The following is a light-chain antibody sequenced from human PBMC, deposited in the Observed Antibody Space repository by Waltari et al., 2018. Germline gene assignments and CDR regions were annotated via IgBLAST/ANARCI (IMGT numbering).Light chain of an antibody. Sequence: DIQMTQSPSSLYASAGDSVTITCRASQSISSYLNWYQQKPWKAPKLLIYAASSLQSGGPSRFSGSGSGTDFTLTISSLQPEDFATYYCQQSYSTPRTFGQGTKVEIK. V-gene: IGKV1-39*01. CDR2: AAS. CDR1: QSISSY. CDR3: QQSYSTPRT. J-gene: IGKJ1*01.